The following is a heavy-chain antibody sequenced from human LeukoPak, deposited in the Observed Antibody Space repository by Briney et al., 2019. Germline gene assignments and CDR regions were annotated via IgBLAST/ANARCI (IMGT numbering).Heavy chain of an antibody. D-gene: IGHD6-19*01. CDR1: ELTFNSNW. J-gene: IGHJ4*02. V-gene: IGHV3-74*01. CDR3: TSYTSGWN. Sequence: GGSLRLSCAASELTFNSNWMHWVRQAPGKGLVWVSRINSDGSTTNYADSVKGRFTISRDNAKNTLYLQMNSLGAEDTAVYYCTSYTSGWNWGQGTLVTVSS. CDR2: INSDGSTT.